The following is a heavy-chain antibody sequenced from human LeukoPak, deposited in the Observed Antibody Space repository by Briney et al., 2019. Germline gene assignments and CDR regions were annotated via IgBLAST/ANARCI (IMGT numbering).Heavy chain of an antibody. Sequence: KTSETLSLTCIVSGGSISSGSYYWSWIRQPAGKGLEWIGRIYTSGSTNYNPSLKSRVTISVDTSKNQFSPKLSSVTAADTAVYYCARTYSKYFDLWGRGTLVTVSS. J-gene: IGHJ2*01. CDR1: GGSISSGSYY. D-gene: IGHD2-15*01. CDR3: ARTYSKYFDL. V-gene: IGHV4-61*02. CDR2: IYTSGST.